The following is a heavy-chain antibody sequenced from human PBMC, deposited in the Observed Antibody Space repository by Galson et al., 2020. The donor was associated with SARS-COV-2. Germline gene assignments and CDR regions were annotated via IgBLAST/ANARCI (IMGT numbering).Heavy chain of an antibody. CDR3: ARDFGLFYYDSSGYFY. CDR1: GFTFSSYG. Sequence: GGSLRLSCAASGFTFSSYGMHWVRQAPGKGLEWVGVIWYDGSNKYYADSVKGRFTISRDNSKNTLYLQMNSLRAEDTAVYYCARDFGLFYYDSSGYFYWGQGTLVTVSS. V-gene: IGHV3-33*01. J-gene: IGHJ4*02. CDR2: IWYDGSNK. D-gene: IGHD3-22*01.